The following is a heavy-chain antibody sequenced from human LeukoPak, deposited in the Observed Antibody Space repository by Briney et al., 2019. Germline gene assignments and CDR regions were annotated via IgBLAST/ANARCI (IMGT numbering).Heavy chain of an antibody. CDR2: IYPGDSDT. CDR3: ARPLRDGRYPSAFDI. V-gene: IGHV5-51*01. CDR1: GYSFTSYW. J-gene: IGHJ3*02. D-gene: IGHD3-9*01. Sequence: GESLKISCKGSGYSFTSYWIGWVRQMPGKGLEWMGIIYPGDSDTRYSPSFQGQVTISADKSISTAYLQWSSLKASDTAMYYCARPLRDGRYPSAFDIWGQGTMVTVSS.